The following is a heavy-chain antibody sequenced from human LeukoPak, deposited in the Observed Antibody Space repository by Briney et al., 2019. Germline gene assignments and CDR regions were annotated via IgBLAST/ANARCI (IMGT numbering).Heavy chain of an antibody. Sequence: ASVKVSCKASGYTFTSYGISWVRQAPGQGLEWMGRINPNSGGTNYAQKFQGRVTMTRDTSISTAYMELSRLRSDDTAVYYCARVGSGWQIDYWGQGTLVTVSS. CDR2: INPNSGGT. V-gene: IGHV1-2*06. CDR3: ARVGSGWQIDY. D-gene: IGHD6-19*01. CDR1: GYTFTSYG. J-gene: IGHJ4*02.